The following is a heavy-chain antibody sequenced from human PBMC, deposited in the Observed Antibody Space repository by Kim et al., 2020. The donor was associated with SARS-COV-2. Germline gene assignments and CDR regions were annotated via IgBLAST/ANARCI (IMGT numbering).Heavy chain of an antibody. J-gene: IGHJ6*02. CDR1: GFTFNSYA. CDR3: AKVGVGATRYYYYGMDV. V-gene: IGHV3-23*01. Sequence: GGSLRLSCAASGFTFNSYAMNWVRQAPGKGLEWVSAIGGSGSSTYYADSVKGRFTISRDNSKNTLYLQMNSLRAEDTAVYYCAKVGVGATRYYYYGMDVWGQGTTVTVS. CDR2: IGGSGSST. D-gene: IGHD1-26*01.